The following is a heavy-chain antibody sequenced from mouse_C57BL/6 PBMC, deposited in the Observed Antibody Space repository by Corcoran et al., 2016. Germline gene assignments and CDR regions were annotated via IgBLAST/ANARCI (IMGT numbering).Heavy chain of an antibody. CDR2: INTYSGVP. CDR1: GYTFTTYG. Sequence: QIQLVQSGPELKKPGETVKISCKASGYTFTTYGMSWVKQAPGKGLKWMGWINTYSGVPTYADDFKGRFAFSLETSASTAYLQINNHKNEDTATYFCARCSNYAMDYWGQGTSVTVSS. CDR3: ARCSNYAMDY. V-gene: IGHV9-3*01. D-gene: IGHD6-1*01. J-gene: IGHJ4*01.